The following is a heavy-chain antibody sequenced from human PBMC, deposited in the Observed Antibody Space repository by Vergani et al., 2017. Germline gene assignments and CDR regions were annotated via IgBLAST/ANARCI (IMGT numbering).Heavy chain of an antibody. CDR1: GYSFTSYW. V-gene: IGHV5-51*03. J-gene: IGHJ4*02. CDR3: VRLRGASWFGTTCYPDY. D-gene: IGHD2-2*01. CDR2: IYPGDSDS. Sequence: EVQLVQSGGEVKKPGESLKISCTGSGYSFTSYWMAWVRQAPGKGLEWMGIIYPGDSDSRSTPSFQGQVTMSVDKSIDTAYLSWRGLQAADTATYFCVRLRGASWFGTTCYPDYWGEGTLDRVSS.